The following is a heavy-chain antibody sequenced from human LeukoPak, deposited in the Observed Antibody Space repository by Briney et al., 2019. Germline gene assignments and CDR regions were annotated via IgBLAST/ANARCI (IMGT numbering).Heavy chain of an antibody. CDR1: GYSFAAYW. D-gene: IGHD5-24*01. J-gene: IGHJ4*02. CDR2: IYPSDSDT. Sequence: GESLKISCKGSGYSFAAYWIAWVRLMPGKGLEWMGIIYPSDSDTRYSPSFQGQVTISADKSISTAYLQWSSLKASDTAMYYCARQDGYGLYYFDSWGQGTLVTVSS. CDR3: ARQDGYGLYYFDS. V-gene: IGHV5-51*01.